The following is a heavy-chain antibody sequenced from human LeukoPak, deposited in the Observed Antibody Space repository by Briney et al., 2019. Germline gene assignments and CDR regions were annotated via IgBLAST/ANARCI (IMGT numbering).Heavy chain of an antibody. CDR2: ISSSGSTI. CDR3: AILNPGYGDYYYYYYYMDV. J-gene: IGHJ6*03. V-gene: IGHV3-48*03. CDR1: GFTFSSYE. Sequence: GGSLRLSCAASGFTFSSYEMNWVRQAPGKGLEWVSYISSSGSTIYYADSVKGRFTISRDNAKNSLYLQMNSLRAEDTAVYYCAILNPGYGDYYYYYYYMDVWGKGTTVTVSS. D-gene: IGHD4-17*01.